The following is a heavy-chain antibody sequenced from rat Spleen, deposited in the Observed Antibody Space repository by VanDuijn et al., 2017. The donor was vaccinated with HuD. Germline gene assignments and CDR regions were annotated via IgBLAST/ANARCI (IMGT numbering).Heavy chain of an antibody. Sequence: EVQLVESDGGLVQPGRSLKLSCAASGFTFSDFYMAWVRQAPTKGLEWVATISYDGSKTYYRDSVKGRFTISRDNVRSTLNLHMDSLRSEDTAIYYCTRRGYLSDWYFDFWGPGTKVTVSS. J-gene: IGHJ1*01. CDR1: GFTFSDFY. CDR2: ISYDGSKT. D-gene: IGHD4-4*01. V-gene: IGHV5-29*01. CDR3: TRRGYLSDWYFDF.